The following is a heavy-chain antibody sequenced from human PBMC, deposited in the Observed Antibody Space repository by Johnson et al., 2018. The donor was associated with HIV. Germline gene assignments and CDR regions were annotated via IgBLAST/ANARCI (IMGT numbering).Heavy chain of an antibody. CDR3: AGGEQLVHLGPASSVLELGDNVRGLLGLRWAM. D-gene: IGHD6-13*01. J-gene: IGHJ1*01. V-gene: IGHV3-20*04. CDR1: GFTFDDYG. CDR2: INWNGGST. Sequence: VQLVESGGGVIRPGGSLRLACAASGFTFDDYGMSWVRQAPGKGLEWVSGINWNGGSTGYADSVKGRFTISRDNAKNSLYLQMNSLRAEDTALYYCAGGEQLVHLGPASSVLELGDNVRGLLGLRWAMWG.